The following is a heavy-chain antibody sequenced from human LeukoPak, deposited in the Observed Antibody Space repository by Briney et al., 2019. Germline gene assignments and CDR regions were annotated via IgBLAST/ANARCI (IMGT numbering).Heavy chain of an antibody. V-gene: IGHV4-39*07. Sequence: SETLSLTCTVSGGSISSSSYYWGWVRQPPGKGLEWIGSIYYSGSTYYNPSLKSRVTISVDTSKNQFSLKLSSVTAADTAVYYCARKGIAVAGTAYNWFDPWGQGTLVTVSS. J-gene: IGHJ5*02. CDR1: GGSISSSSYY. CDR3: ARKGIAVAGTAYNWFDP. D-gene: IGHD6-19*01. CDR2: IYYSGST.